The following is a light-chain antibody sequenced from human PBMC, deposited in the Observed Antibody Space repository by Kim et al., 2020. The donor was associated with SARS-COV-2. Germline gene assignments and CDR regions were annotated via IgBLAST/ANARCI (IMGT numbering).Light chain of an antibody. Sequence: AFMGDRVTISCRASQNIRGYLDWYQQRPGKAPKLLISAASSLRSGVPSRFSGSGFGTDFALAVSSLQPEDFATYYCQQSFSTLIAFGQGTRLDIK. J-gene: IGKJ5*01. CDR1: QNIRGY. V-gene: IGKV1-39*01. CDR3: QQSFSTLIA. CDR2: AAS.